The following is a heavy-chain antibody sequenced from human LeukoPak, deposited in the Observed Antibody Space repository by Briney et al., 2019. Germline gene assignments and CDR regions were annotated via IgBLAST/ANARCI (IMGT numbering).Heavy chain of an antibody. J-gene: IGHJ5*02. CDR1: GGTFSSYA. CDR3: ARSGYSSSQNWFDP. D-gene: IGHD6-13*01. V-gene: IGHV1-69*13. Sequence: GASVKVSCKASGGTFSSYAISWARQAPGQGLEWMGGIIPIFGTANYAQKFQGRVTITADESTSTAYMELSSLRSEDTAVYYCARSGYSSSQNWFDPWGQGTLVTVSS. CDR2: IIPIFGTA.